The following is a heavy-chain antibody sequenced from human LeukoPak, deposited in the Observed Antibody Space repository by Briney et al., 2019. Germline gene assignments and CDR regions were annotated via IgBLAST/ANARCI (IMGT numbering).Heavy chain of an antibody. CDR2: INPNSGGT. Sequence: ASVKVSCKASGDTFTGHYMHWVRQAPGQGLEWMGWINPNSGGTNYAQKFQGRVTMTTDTSISTAYMEVSRLRSDDTAVYYCARVRIGQQLDKYYYYAMDVWGQGTTVTVSS. V-gene: IGHV1-2*02. CDR1: GDTFTGHY. J-gene: IGHJ6*02. D-gene: IGHD6-13*01. CDR3: ARVRIGQQLDKYYYYAMDV.